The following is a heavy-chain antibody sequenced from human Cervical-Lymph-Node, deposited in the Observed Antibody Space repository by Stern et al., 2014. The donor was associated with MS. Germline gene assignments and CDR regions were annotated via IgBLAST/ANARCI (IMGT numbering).Heavy chain of an antibody. Sequence: MPLVEAGAEVKRPGAAVKVSCKASGDTFTSYGFTWVRQAPGQGLEWMGWISAYNGNTKYAQNLQGRVTMTTDTSTRTAYMELRSRRSDDTAVYYCARGAYSSSSLGANWGQGTLVTVSS. CDR1: GDTFTSYG. CDR3: ARGAYSSSSLGAN. CDR2: ISAYNGNT. D-gene: IGHD6-6*01. V-gene: IGHV1-18*01. J-gene: IGHJ4*02.